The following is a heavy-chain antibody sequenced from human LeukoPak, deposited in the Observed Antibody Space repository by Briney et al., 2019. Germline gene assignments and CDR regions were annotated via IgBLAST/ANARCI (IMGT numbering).Heavy chain of an antibody. CDR3: ARSNHADDY. J-gene: IGHJ4*02. D-gene: IGHD1-14*01. CDR1: GFTFSSYA. CDR2: INTSGSST. V-gene: IGHV3-74*01. Sequence: PGGSLRLSCAASGFTFSSYAMSWVRQAPGKGLVWVSRINTSGSSTTYAESVKGRFTISRDNAENTLYLQMDSLRAEDTGVYYCARSNHADDYWGQGTLVTVSS.